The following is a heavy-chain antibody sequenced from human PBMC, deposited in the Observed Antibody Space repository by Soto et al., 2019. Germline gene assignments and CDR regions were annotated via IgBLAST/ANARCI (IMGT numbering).Heavy chain of an antibody. Sequence: SETLSLTCTVSGGSISSYYWSWIRQPPGKGLEWIGYIYYSGSTNYNPSLKSRVTISVDTSKNQFSLKLSSVTAADTAVYYCARGTYYYDSSGYCLDYWGQGTLVTVSS. CDR1: GGSISSYY. D-gene: IGHD3-22*01. V-gene: IGHV4-59*01. CDR2: IYYSGST. CDR3: ARGTYYYDSSGYCLDY. J-gene: IGHJ4*02.